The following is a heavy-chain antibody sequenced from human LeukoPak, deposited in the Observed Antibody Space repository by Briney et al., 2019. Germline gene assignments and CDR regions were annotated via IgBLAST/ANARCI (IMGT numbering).Heavy chain of an antibody. CDR2: ISGSGGST. V-gene: IGHV3-23*01. D-gene: IGHD3-3*01. J-gene: IGHJ4*02. Sequence: GSLRLSCAASGFTFSSYSMNWVRQAPGKGLEWVSAISGSGGSTYYADSVKGRFTISRDNSKNTLYLQMNSLRAEDTAVYYCAKDPSRMGYYDFWSGSNDYWGQGTLVTVSS. CDR3: AKDPSRMGYYDFWSGSNDY. CDR1: GFTFSSYS.